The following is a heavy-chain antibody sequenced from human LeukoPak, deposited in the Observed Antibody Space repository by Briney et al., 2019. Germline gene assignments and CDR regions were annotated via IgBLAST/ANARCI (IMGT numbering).Heavy chain of an antibody. V-gene: IGHV3-30*02. D-gene: IGHD3-22*01. CDR1: GFTFSNYG. CDR2: IRYDGNNK. J-gene: IGHJ4*02. Sequence: GGSLRLSCGASGFTFSNYGMLWVRQAPGKALDWVAFIRYDGNNKLYADSVKGRFTISRDNSKNTLYLQMNSLRAEDTAVYYCAKTITMIVSYFDYWGQGTLVTVSS. CDR3: AKTITMIVSYFDY.